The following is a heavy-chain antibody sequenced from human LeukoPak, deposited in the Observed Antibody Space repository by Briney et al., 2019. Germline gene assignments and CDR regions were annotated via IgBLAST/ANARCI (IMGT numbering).Heavy chain of an antibody. D-gene: IGHD6-13*01. V-gene: IGHV4-59*01. CDR3: VRAGEIAATGDY. CDR1: GGSISSYY. Sequence: SETLSLTCTVSGGSISSYYLTWIRQPPGKGLEWIGYIYINGNTNYNSSLKSRVTISVDTSKNQFSLKLASVTAADTAVYYCVRAGEIAATGDYWGQGILVTVSS. CDR2: IYINGNT. J-gene: IGHJ4*02.